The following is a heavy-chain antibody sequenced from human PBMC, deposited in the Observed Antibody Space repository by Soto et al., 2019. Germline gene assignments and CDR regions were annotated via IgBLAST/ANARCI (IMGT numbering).Heavy chain of an antibody. CDR3: ARDTGDGTFDF. V-gene: IGHV1-3*01. CDR2: INAGYGNT. CDR1: GYTFSSYA. Sequence: ASVKVSCKASGYTFSSYAMHGVRQAPGQRLEWMGWINAGYGNTKSSQKFQDRVTISRDTSASTAYMELTSLRSEDTAVYYCARDTGDGTFDFWGQGTLVTVSS. D-gene: IGHD7-27*01. J-gene: IGHJ4*02.